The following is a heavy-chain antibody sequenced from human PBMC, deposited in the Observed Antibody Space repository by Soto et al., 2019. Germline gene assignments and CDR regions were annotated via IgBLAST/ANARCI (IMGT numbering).Heavy chain of an antibody. Sequence: SGTLSLTSTVSSGSLISGSYYWSWIRQPPGKGLEWIGYIYHGGATTYNASLKSRVTISVDTSKNQFFLKLSSVTAADTAVYYCARDYYGMDVWGQGTKVTVSS. V-gene: IGHV4-61*01. CDR1: SGSLISGSYY. J-gene: IGHJ6*02. CDR3: ARDYYGMDV. CDR2: IYHGGAT.